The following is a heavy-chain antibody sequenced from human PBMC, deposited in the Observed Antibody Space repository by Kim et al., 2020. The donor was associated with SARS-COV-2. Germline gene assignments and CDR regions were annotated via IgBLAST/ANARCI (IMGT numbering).Heavy chain of an antibody. V-gene: IGHV3-30*04. CDR2: ISYDGSNK. CDR3: ARDRHYDSLTGSYRYFD. Sequence: GGSLRLSCAASGFTFSNYAMHWVRQAPGKGLEWVAVISYDGSNKYYADSVRGRFTISRDNSRNTLYLQMNSLRTEDTAVYYCARDRHYDSLTGSYRYFD. CDR1: GFTFSNYA. J-gene: IGHJ4*01. D-gene: IGHD3-9*01.